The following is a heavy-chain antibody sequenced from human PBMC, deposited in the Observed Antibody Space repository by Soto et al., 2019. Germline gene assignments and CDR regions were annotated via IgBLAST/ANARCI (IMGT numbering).Heavy chain of an antibody. D-gene: IGHD2-15*01. CDR2: IIPIFGTA. J-gene: IGHJ4*02. CDR3: ARGYCSGGSCYFDY. CDR1: GGTFSSYA. Sequence: SVKVSCKASGGTFSSYAISWVRQAPGQGLEWMGGIIPIFGTANYAQKFQGRVTITADKSTSTAYMELSSLRSEDTAVYYCARGYCSGGSCYFDYWGQGTLVTVSS. V-gene: IGHV1-69*06.